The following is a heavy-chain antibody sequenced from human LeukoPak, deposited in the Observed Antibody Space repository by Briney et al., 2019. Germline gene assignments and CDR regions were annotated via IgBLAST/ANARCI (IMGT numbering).Heavy chain of an antibody. D-gene: IGHD2-15*01. V-gene: IGHV4-59*08. CDR1: GGSISSYY. Sequence: PSETLSLTCTVSGGSISSYYWSWIRQPPGKGLEWIGYIYYSGSTNYNPSLKSRVTISVDTSKNQFSLKLSSVTAADTAVYYCARHNPYCSGGSCYDGGDYWSQGTLVTVSS. J-gene: IGHJ4*02. CDR3: ARHNPYCSGGSCYDGGDY. CDR2: IYYSGST.